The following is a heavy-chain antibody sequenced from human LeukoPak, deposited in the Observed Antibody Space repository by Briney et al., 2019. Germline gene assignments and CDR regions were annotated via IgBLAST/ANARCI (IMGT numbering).Heavy chain of an antibody. CDR1: GFTFSSYE. CDR2: ISSSGSTI. CDR3: VRDPEALDY. Sequence: PGGSLRLSCVASGFTFSSYEMNWVRQAPWKGLEWVSYISSSGSTIYYADSVKRRFTISRDNAKNSLYLQMNSLRADDTAVYYCVRDPEALDYWGQGTLVIVSS. J-gene: IGHJ4*02. V-gene: IGHV3-48*03.